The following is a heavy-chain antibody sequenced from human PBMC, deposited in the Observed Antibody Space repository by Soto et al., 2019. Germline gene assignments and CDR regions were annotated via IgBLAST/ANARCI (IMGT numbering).Heavy chain of an antibody. CDR1: GFNFSDSR. CDR2: ISSYKSYT. CDR3: ARHGGMVRGVLITTYIDY. J-gene: IGHJ4*02. Sequence: PGGSLRLSCAASGFNFSDSRMNWVRQAPGKGLEWVASISSYKSYTYYADSIKGRFTISRDNAKKSLYLQINSLSAEDTAVYYCARHGGMVRGVLITTYIDYWGQGTPVTVSS. D-gene: IGHD3-10*01. V-gene: IGHV3-21*01.